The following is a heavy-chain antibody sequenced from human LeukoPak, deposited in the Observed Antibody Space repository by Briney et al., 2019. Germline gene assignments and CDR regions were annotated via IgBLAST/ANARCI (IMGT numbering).Heavy chain of an antibody. CDR2: IYYSGST. V-gene: IGHV4-59*01. Sequence: SETLSLTCTVSGGSISSYYWSWIRQPPGKGLEWIGYIYYSGSTNYNPSLKSRVTISVDTSKNQFSPKLSSVTAADTAVYYCASSLGGDTFDYWGQGTLVTVSS. J-gene: IGHJ4*02. CDR3: ASSLGGDTFDY. D-gene: IGHD1-26*01. CDR1: GGSISSYY.